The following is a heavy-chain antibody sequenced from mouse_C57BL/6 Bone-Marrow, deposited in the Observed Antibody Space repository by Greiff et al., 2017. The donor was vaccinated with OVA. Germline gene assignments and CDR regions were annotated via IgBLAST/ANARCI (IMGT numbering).Heavy chain of an antibody. D-gene: IGHD2-4*01. CDR3: ARDYDYDGYYAMDY. CDR1: GFTFSSYG. Sequence: EVQLQESGGDLVKPGGSLKLSCAASGFTFSSYGMSWVRQTPDKRLEWVATISSGRSYTYYPDSVKGRFTISRDNAKNTLYLQVSSLKSEDTAMYYCARDYDYDGYYAMDYWGQGTSVTVSS. J-gene: IGHJ4*01. V-gene: IGHV5-6*01. CDR2: ISSGRSYT.